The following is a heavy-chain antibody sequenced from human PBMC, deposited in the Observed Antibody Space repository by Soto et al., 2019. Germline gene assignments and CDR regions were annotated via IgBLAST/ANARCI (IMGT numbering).Heavy chain of an antibody. D-gene: IGHD4-4*01. CDR3: ARKSLSNFNWFDP. Sequence: QVQLVQSGTELKKPEASVKVSCKASGYTFTNYGITWVRQAPGQGHEWMGWINADYGNTNYEQKFQGRVTMTTDTSTNTAYMELRSLRSDDTAVYYCARKSLSNFNWFDPWGQGTLVTVSS. V-gene: IGHV1-18*04. CDR1: GYTFTNYG. J-gene: IGHJ5*02. CDR2: INADYGNT.